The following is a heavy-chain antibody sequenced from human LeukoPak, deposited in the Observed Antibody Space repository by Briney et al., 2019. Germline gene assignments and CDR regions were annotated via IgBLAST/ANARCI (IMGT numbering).Heavy chain of an antibody. D-gene: IGHD1-26*01. Sequence: GGSLRLSCAASGFTVSNNYMTWVRQAPGKGLEWVAVISYDGSNKYYADSVKGRFTISRDNSKNTLYLQMNSLRAEDTAVYYCARGVVGATMNFDYWGQGTLVTVSS. CDR1: GFTVSNNY. CDR2: ISYDGSNK. CDR3: ARGVVGATMNFDY. V-gene: IGHV3-30-3*01. J-gene: IGHJ4*02.